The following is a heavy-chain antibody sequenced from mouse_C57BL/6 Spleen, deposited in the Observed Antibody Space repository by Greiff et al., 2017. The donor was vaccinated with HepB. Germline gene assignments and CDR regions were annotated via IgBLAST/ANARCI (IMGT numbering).Heavy chain of an antibody. Sequence: QVQLKQSGAELVRPGTSVKVSCKASGYAFTNYLIEWVKQRPGQGLEWIGVINPGSGGTNYNEKFKGKATLTADKSSSTAYMQLSSLTSEDSAVYFCARKGDYDPLYAMDYWGQGTSVTVSS. CDR1: GYAFTNYL. CDR3: ARKGDYDPLYAMDY. CDR2: INPGSGGT. J-gene: IGHJ4*01. V-gene: IGHV1-54*01. D-gene: IGHD2-4*01.